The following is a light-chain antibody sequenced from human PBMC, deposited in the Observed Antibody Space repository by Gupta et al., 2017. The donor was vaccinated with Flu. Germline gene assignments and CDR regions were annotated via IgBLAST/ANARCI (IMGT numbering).Light chain of an antibody. CDR3: QQDGSSPRT. Sequence: EIVLTQSPGTLSLSPGERATLSCRASQSVTSTYLAWYQQKPGQAPRLLLYGASSRATDIPDRFSGSGSGTDFTLTINILDPEDFAVYYCQQDGSSPRTFGQGTKVEIK. CDR2: GAS. V-gene: IGKV3-20*01. J-gene: IGKJ1*01. CDR1: QSVTSTY.